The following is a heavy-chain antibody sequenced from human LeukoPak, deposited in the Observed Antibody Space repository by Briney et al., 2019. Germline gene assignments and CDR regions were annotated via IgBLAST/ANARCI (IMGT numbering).Heavy chain of an antibody. CDR2: IDYSGST. J-gene: IGHJ4*02. CDR1: GGAISIYY. CDR3: ARLYSSNWRLGY. Sequence: PSETLSLTCTVSGGAISIYYWNWIRQPPGKGLEWIGYIDYSGSTNYNPSLKSRVTISVDTSKNQFSLKLSSVTAADTAVYYCARLYSSNWRLGYWGQGTLVTVSS. V-gene: IGHV4-59*08. D-gene: IGHD6-13*01.